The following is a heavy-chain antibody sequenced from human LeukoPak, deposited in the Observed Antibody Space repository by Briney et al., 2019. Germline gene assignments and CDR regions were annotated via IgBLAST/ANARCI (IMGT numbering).Heavy chain of an antibody. V-gene: IGHV1-46*01. J-gene: IGHJ4*02. D-gene: IGHD1-26*01. CDR2: VNPSGGST. CDR3: AREGVSGSYLGY. CDR1: GYSFTSYY. Sequence: ASVKVSCKASGYSFTSYYIHWVRLAPGQGLEWMGVVNPSGGSTRYAQKFQDRVTMTRDMSTSTVYMELSSLRSEDTAVYYCAREGVSGSYLGYWGQGTLVTVSS.